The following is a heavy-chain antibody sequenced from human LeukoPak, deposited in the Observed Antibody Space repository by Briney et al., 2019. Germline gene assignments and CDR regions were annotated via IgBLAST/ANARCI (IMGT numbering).Heavy chain of an antibody. D-gene: IGHD5-24*01. CDR3: ARHERDASLDHALDI. J-gene: IGHJ3*02. Sequence: PSETLSLTCSVSGDSINSYYWGWIRQPPGKGLEWIGYIYYSGSTSYNPSLKSRVTISVDTSKNQFSLKLSSVTAADTAVYYCARHERDASLDHALDIWGQGTMVTVSS. CDR1: GDSINSYY. CDR2: IYYSGST. V-gene: IGHV4-59*08.